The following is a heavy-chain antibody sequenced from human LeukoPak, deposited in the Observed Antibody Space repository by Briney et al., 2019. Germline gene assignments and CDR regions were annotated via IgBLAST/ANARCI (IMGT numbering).Heavy chain of an antibody. CDR2: FDPEDGET. D-gene: IGHD1-26*01. V-gene: IGHV1-24*01. J-gene: IGHJ4*02. CDR1: GYTLTELS. CDR3: ATEDLSGSYDKSFDY. Sequence: GASVEVSCKVSGYTLTELSMHWVRQAPGKGLEWMGGFDPEDGETIYAQKFQGRVTMTEDTSTDTAYMELSSLRSEDTAVYYCATEDLSGSYDKSFDYWGQGTLVTVSS.